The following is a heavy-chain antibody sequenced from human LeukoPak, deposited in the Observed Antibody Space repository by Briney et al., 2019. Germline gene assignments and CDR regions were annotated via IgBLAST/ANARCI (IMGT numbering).Heavy chain of an antibody. Sequence: SETLSLTCTVSGGSISSGGYYWSWIRQHPGKGLERIGYIYYSGSTYYNPSLKSRVTISVDTSKNQFSLKLSSVTAADTAVYYCARGGHSTFDYWGQGTLVTVSS. CDR1: GGSISSGGYY. D-gene: IGHD6-13*01. V-gene: IGHV4-31*03. CDR3: ARGGHSTFDY. CDR2: IYYSGST. J-gene: IGHJ4*02.